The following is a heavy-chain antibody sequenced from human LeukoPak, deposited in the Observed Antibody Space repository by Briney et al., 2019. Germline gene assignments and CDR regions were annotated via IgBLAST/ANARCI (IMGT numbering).Heavy chain of an antibody. CDR1: GFTVSSNY. D-gene: IGHD3-10*01. CDR2: IYSGGST. Sequence: PGGSLRLSCAASGFTVSSNYMSWVRQAPGKGLEWVSVIYSGGSTVYADSVKGRFTISRDISKNTLYLQMNSLRAEDTAVYYCARAPPGGYDYWGQGTLVTVSS. CDR3: ARAPPGGYDY. J-gene: IGHJ4*02. V-gene: IGHV3-53*01.